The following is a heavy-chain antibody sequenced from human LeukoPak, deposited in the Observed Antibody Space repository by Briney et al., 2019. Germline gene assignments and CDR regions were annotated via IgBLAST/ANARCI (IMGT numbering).Heavy chain of an antibody. CDR2: SKNKANSYIT. J-gene: IGHJ4*02. V-gene: IGHV3-72*01. CDR1: GFTFSDHY. Sequence: TGGSLRLSCAASGFTFSDHYMDWVRQAPGKGLEWVGRSKNKANSYITQYAAFVQGRFTISRDDSKNSLYLQINSLKTEDTAVYYCARDDGGQGGYWGQGTLVTVSS. D-gene: IGHD2-15*01. CDR3: ARDDGGQGGY.